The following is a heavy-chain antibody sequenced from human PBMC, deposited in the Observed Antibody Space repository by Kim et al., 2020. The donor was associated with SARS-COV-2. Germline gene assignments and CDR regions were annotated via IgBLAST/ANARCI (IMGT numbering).Heavy chain of an antibody. D-gene: IGHD3-16*02. CDR2: IYYSGST. V-gene: IGHV4-59*13. CDR1: GGSISSYY. Sequence: SETLSLTCTVSGGSISSYYWSWIRQPPGKGLEWIGYIYYSGSTNYNPSLKSRVTISVDTSKNQFSLKLSSVTAADTAVYYCARGPLRLGELSFGDYYYYGMDVWGQGTTVTVSS. J-gene: IGHJ6*02. CDR3: ARGPLRLGELSFGDYYYYGMDV.